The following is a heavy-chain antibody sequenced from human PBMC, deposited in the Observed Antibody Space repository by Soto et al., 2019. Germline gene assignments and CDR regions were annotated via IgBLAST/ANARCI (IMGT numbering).Heavy chain of an antibody. CDR2: IKSKTDGAST. Sequence: GGSLRLSCAASGFTVTYAWMDWVRQAPGKGLEWVGRIKSKTDGASTDLPAPVKGRFTISRDDSKNTLYLQMSSVKTEDTAMYFCAKEMRHSSGWYGAFDIWGQGIMVTVSS. CDR3: AKEMRHSSGWYGAFDI. CDR1: GFTVTYAW. J-gene: IGHJ3*02. V-gene: IGHV3-15*01. D-gene: IGHD6-19*01.